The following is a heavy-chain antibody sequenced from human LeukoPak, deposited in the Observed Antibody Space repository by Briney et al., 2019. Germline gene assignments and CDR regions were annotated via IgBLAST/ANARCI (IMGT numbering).Heavy chain of an antibody. CDR3: ARDGSGYSYGFDY. CDR1: GYTFTIYY. J-gene: IGHJ4*02. D-gene: IGHD5-18*01. Sequence: GASVKVSGKASGYTFTIYYMHWVRQAPGQGLEWMGIINPSGGSTSYAQKFQGRVTMTRDKSTSTVYMELSSLRSEDTAVYYCARDGSGYSYGFDYWGQGTLVTVSS. V-gene: IGHV1-46*03. CDR2: INPSGGST.